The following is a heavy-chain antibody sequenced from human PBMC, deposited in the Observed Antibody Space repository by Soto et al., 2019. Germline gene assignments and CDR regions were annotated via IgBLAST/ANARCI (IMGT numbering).Heavy chain of an antibody. CDR2: IYPGDSDT. D-gene: IGHD3-3*01. Sequence: GESLKISCKGSGYSFTSYWIGWVRQMPGKGLEWMGIIYPGDSDTRYSSSFQGQVTISADKSISTAYLQWSSLKASDTAMYYCARHMVSGRPYYYGMDVWGQGTTVTVSS. J-gene: IGHJ6*02. CDR3: ARHMVSGRPYYYGMDV. V-gene: IGHV5-51*01. CDR1: GYSFTSYW.